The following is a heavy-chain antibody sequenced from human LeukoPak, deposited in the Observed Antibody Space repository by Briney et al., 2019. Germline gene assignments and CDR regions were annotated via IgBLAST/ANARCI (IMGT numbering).Heavy chain of an antibody. CDR2: ISGSGGGT. J-gene: IGHJ5*02. CDR1: GFTFSSYG. Sequence: GGSLRLSCAASGFTFSSYGMSWVRQAPGKGLEWVSAISGSGGGTYYADSVKGRFTISRDNSKNTLYLQMNSLRADDTAVYYCVRGYSYGWFDPWGQGTLVTVSS. D-gene: IGHD5-18*01. V-gene: IGHV3-23*01. CDR3: VRGYSYGWFDP.